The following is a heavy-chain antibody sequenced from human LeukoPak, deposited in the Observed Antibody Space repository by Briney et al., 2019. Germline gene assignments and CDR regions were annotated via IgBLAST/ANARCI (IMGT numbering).Heavy chain of an antibody. CDR2: IIPILGIA. D-gene: IGHD6-19*01. Sequence: GASVKVSCKASGGTFSSYAISWVRQAPGQGLEWMGRIIPILGIANYAQKFRGRVTITADKSTSTAYMELSSLRSEDTAVYYCARDVGGPVAAPFDYWGQGTLVIVSS. CDR1: GGTFSSYA. CDR3: ARDVGGPVAAPFDY. V-gene: IGHV1-69*04. J-gene: IGHJ4*02.